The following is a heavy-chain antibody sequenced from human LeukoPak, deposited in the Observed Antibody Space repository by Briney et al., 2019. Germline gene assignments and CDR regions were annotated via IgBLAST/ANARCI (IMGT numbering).Heavy chain of an antibody. CDR1: GYSFTTYW. CDR2: IYPGDSDT. Sequence: GESLKISCKASGYSFTTYWIGWVRQMPGKGLEWMGIIYPGDSDTRYSPSFQGQVTISADKSISTAYLQWSSLKASDTAMYYCVRHGCSRASCFKRDHPELNWFDPWAREPWSPSPQ. CDR3: VRHGCSRASCFKRDHPELNWFDP. J-gene: IGHJ5*02. D-gene: IGHD2-2*01. V-gene: IGHV5-51*01.